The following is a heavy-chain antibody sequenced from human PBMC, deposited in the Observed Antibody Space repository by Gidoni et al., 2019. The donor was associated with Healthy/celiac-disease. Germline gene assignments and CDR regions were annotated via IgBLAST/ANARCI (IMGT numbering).Heavy chain of an antibody. D-gene: IGHD3-9*01. CDR3: ARVGLTGYSKRFDY. CDR1: TFTGYY. CDR2: INPNSGGT. V-gene: IGHV1-2*02. Sequence: TFTGYYMHWVRQAPGQGLEWMGWINPNSGGTNYAQKFQGRVTMTRDTSISTAYMELSRLRSDDTAVYYCARVGLTGYSKRFDYWGQGTLVTVSS. J-gene: IGHJ4*02.